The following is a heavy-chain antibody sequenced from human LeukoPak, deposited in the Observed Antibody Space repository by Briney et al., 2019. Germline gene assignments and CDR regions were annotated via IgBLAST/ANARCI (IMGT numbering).Heavy chain of an antibody. CDR3: ARDSSGWFDY. V-gene: IGHV4-59*01. Sequence: SETLSLTCTVSGGSISSYYWSWIRQPPGKGLEWIGYIYYSGSTNYNPSLKSRVTISVDTSKNQFSLKLSSVTAADTAVYYCARDSSGWFDYWGQGTLVTVSS. D-gene: IGHD6-19*01. CDR1: GGSISSYY. CDR2: IYYSGST. J-gene: IGHJ4*02.